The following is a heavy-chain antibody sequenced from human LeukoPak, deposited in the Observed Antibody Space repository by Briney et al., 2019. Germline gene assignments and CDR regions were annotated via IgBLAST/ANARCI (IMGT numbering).Heavy chain of an antibody. CDR3: ARSVDDYVWGSYHRH. J-gene: IGHJ4*02. V-gene: IGHV1-2*02. D-gene: IGHD3-16*02. CDR2: INPNSGGT. Sequence: ASVKVSCKASGYTFTGYYMHWVRQAPGQGLEWMGWINPNSGGTNYAQKLQGRVTMTTDTSTSTAYMELRSLRSDDTAVYYCARSVDDYVWGSYHRHWGQGTLVTVSS. CDR1: GYTFTGYY.